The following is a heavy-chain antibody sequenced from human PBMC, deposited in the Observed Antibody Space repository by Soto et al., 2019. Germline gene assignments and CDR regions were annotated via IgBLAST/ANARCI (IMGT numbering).Heavy chain of an antibody. CDR1: GGTFSSYA. Sequence: SVKVSCKASGGTFSSYAISWVRQAPGQGLEWMGGIIPIFGTVNYAQKFQGRVTITADESTSTAYMELSSLRSEDTAVYYCARELVGATNYYGMDVWGQGTTVTVSS. CDR2: IIPIFGTV. J-gene: IGHJ6*02. V-gene: IGHV1-69*13. D-gene: IGHD1-26*01. CDR3: ARELVGATNYYGMDV.